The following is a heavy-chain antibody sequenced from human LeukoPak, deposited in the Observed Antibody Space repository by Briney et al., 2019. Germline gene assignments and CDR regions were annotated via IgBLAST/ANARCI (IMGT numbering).Heavy chain of an antibody. V-gene: IGHV1-69*02. CDR2: IIPLLGIV. CDR3: ARNPSGDVDTTMIMYYHYGMDV. J-gene: IGHJ6*02. Sequence: ASVRVSRMASGGTFSSHSISWVRQAPEQGLEWMGRIIPLLGIVNYAQKFQGRVTITADKSTSTAYMEVSSLTSEDTAVYYCARNPSGDVDTTMIMYYHYGMDVWGQGTTVTVSS. D-gene: IGHD5-18*01. CDR1: GGTFSSHS.